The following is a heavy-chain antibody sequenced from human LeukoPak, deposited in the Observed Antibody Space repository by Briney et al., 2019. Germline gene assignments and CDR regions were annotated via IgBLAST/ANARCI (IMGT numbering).Heavy chain of an antibody. V-gene: IGHV1-69*13. CDR1: GGTFSRYA. Sequence: ASVKVSCKASGGTFSRYAISWVRPAPGQGLEWMGGIIPIFGTANYAQKFQGRVTITADESTSTAYIELSSLRSEDTAVYYCARVVRFGELYYFDYWGQGTLVTVSS. CDR3: ARVVRFGELYYFDY. D-gene: IGHD3-10*01. J-gene: IGHJ4*02. CDR2: IIPIFGTA.